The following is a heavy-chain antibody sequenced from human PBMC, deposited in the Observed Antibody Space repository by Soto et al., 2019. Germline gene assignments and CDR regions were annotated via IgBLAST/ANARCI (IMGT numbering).Heavy chain of an antibody. D-gene: IGHD3-10*01. Sequence: GGSLRLSCGASGFDFSNYWMHWVRQAPGKGLEWVGRIKSKTDGGTTDYAAPVKGRFTISRDDSKNTLYLQMNSLKTEDTAVYYCASITMVRGVRFDSWGQGAQVTVSS. CDR3: ASITMVRGVRFDS. CDR2: IKSKTDGGTT. CDR1: GFDFSNYW. V-gene: IGHV3-15*07. J-gene: IGHJ4*02.